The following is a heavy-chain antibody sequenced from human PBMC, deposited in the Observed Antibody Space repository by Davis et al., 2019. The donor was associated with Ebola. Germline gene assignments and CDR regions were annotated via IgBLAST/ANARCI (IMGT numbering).Heavy chain of an antibody. CDR3: ARALHDEVLHY. CDR1: GFSFNSYA. V-gene: IGHV3-30*04. Sequence: GESLKISCAASGFSFNSYAMHWVRQAPGKGLEWVAVTSHNERERFYGDSVQGRFTISRDNSENVLYLQMDSLRPDDTAIYFCARALHDEVLHYWGQGTPVTVSS. J-gene: IGHJ4*02. CDR2: TSHNERER. D-gene: IGHD1-1*01.